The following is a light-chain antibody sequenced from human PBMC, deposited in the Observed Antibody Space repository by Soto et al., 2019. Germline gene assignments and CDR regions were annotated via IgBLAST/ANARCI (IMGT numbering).Light chain of an antibody. V-gene: IGLV1-44*01. J-gene: IGLJ3*02. Sequence: QSVLTQPPSASGTTGQRVTISCSGSRSNIGNNAVSWYQQFPGTAPKLLIYNNNQRPSGVPDRFSGSKSGTSASLAISGLQSEDEAADYCATWDDSLNARGVFGGGTKLTVL. CDR1: RSNIGNNA. CDR3: ATWDDSLNARGV. CDR2: NNN.